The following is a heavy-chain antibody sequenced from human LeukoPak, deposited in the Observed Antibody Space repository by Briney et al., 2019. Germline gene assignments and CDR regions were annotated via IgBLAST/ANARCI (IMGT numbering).Heavy chain of an antibody. J-gene: IGHJ4*02. CDR3: ARRRTKWGTVDY. V-gene: IGHV4-59*08. Sequence: PSETLSLTCTVSGGSISSYYWSWIRQPPGKGLEWIGYFYYSGSTNYNPSLKSRVTISVDTSKNQFSLKLSSVTAADTAVYYCARRRTKWGTVDYWGQGTLVTVSS. CDR1: GGSISSYY. D-gene: IGHD2-8*01. CDR2: FYYSGST.